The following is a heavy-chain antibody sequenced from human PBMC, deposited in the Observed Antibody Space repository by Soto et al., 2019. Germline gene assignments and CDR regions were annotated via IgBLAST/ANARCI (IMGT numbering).Heavy chain of an antibody. CDR3: ARGLFRPGSRRRFDP. Sequence: SETLSLTCAVYGGSFSGYYWSWIRQPPGKGLEWIGEINHSGSTNYNPSLKSRVTISVDTSKNQFSLKLSSVTAADTAVYYCARGLFRPGSRRRFDPWGQGTLVTVSS. CDR2: INHSGST. J-gene: IGHJ5*02. CDR1: GGSFSGYY. V-gene: IGHV4-34*01.